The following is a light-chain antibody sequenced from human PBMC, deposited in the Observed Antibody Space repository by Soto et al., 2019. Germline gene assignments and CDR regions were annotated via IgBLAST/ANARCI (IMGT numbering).Light chain of an antibody. CDR1: QSVSSSY. CDR3: QQYGSSPLT. Sequence: EIVLTQSPGTLSLSPGERATLSCRASQSVSSSYLAWYQQKPGQAPRLLIYGASSRATGIPDRFSGSGSGTDLTLTMSRLEPQDFGVYYCQQYGSSPLTFGGGTKVKIK. J-gene: IGKJ4*01. CDR2: GAS. V-gene: IGKV3-20*01.